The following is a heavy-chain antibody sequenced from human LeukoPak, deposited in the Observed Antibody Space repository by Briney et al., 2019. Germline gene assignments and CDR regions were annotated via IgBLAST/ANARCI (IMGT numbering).Heavy chain of an antibody. J-gene: IGHJ6*03. D-gene: IGHD6-25*01. CDR3: ARFAAGGSYYYYMDV. Sequence: GGSLRLSCAASGFIFSSYWMNWVRQAPGKGLEWVANIKQDGSEKYYVDSVKGRFTISRDNAKNSLYLQMNSLRADDTAVYYCARFAAGGSYYYYMDVWGKGTTVTVSS. CDR1: GFIFSSYW. CDR2: IKQDGSEK. V-gene: IGHV3-7*01.